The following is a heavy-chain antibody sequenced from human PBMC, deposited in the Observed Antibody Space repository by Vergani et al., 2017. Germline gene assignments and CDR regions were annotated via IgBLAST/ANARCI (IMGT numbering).Heavy chain of an antibody. Sequence: QVQLQASGPGRVKPSQTLSLTCTMSGGSISAGYYFRSWIRQPAGKGLEWLGHISASGNASHSLSLKTRVSMSVDTSKNQFSLKVTSVTAADTAIYFCAGRGGGYCGGKVHPLRTAFDVWGHGTVVTVSS. D-gene: IGHD2-21*01. J-gene: IGHJ3*01. CDR1: GGSISAGYYF. CDR2: ISASGNA. CDR3: AGRGGGYCGGKVHPLRTAFDV. V-gene: IGHV4-61*02.